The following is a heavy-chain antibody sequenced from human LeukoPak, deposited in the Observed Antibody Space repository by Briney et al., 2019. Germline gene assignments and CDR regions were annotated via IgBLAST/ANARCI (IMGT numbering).Heavy chain of an antibody. D-gene: IGHD3-22*01. Sequence: PGGSLRLSRAASGFTFSSYAMSWVRQAPGKGLEWVSAISGSGGSTYYADSVKGRFTISRDNSKNTLYLQVNSLRAEDTAVYYCAKATYYYDSSGYCAYYFDYWGQGTLVTVSS. V-gene: IGHV3-23*01. CDR2: ISGSGGST. J-gene: IGHJ4*02. CDR3: AKATYYYDSSGYCAYYFDY. CDR1: GFTFSSYA.